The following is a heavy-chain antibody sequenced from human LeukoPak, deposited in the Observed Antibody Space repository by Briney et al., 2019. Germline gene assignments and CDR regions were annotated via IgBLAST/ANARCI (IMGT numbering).Heavy chain of an antibody. D-gene: IGHD2-21*01. Sequence: GGSLRLSCAASGFTFSNYWMSWVRLAPGKGLEWVANIKQDGSEKYYVDSVEGRFTISRDKAKNLLSLQMNSLRAEDTAVSHCARVFIVGSRSVFDFWGQGTLVTVSS. J-gene: IGHJ4*02. CDR2: IKQDGSEK. CDR1: GFTFSNYW. CDR3: ARVFIVGSRSVFDF. V-gene: IGHV3-7*01.